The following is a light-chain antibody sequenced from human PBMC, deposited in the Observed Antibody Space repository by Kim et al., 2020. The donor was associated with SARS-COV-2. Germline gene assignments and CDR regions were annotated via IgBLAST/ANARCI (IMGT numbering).Light chain of an antibody. Sequence: VAPGQTTRITCSGVALPGQHASWYQQKSGQAPGLVIYKDSERPSGIPERFSGSSSGTTVTLTISGVQAEDDADYYCQSADSSGTYVFGSGTKVTVL. CDR1: ALPGQH. CDR3: QSADSSGTYV. V-gene: IGLV3-25*03. J-gene: IGLJ1*01. CDR2: KDS.